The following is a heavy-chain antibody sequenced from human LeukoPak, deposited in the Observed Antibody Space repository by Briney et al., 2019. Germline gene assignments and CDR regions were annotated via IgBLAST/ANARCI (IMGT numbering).Heavy chain of an antibody. Sequence: SETLSLTCTVSGGSISSYYWSWIRQPAGKGLEWIGRIYTSGSTNYNPSLKSRVAMSVDTSKNQFSLKLSSVTAADTAVYYCAREYSSSSGPWYFDLWGRGTLVTVSS. J-gene: IGHJ2*01. CDR2: IYTSGST. D-gene: IGHD6-6*01. V-gene: IGHV4-4*07. CDR1: GGSISSYY. CDR3: AREYSSSSGPWYFDL.